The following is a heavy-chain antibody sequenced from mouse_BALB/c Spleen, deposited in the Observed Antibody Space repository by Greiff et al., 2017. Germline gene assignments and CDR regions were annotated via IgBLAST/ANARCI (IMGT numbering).Heavy chain of an antibody. J-gene: IGHJ3*01. CDR3: TTLGKFAY. CDR2: IDPSDSYT. Sequence: VQLQQPGAELVKPGASVKMSCKASGYTFTSYWMHWVKQRPGQGLEWIGVIDPSDSYTSYNQKFKGKATLTVDTSSSTAYMQLSSLTSEDSAVYYCTTLGKFAYWGQGTLVTVSA. V-gene: IGHV1S127*01. D-gene: IGHD2-1*01. CDR1: GYTFTSYW.